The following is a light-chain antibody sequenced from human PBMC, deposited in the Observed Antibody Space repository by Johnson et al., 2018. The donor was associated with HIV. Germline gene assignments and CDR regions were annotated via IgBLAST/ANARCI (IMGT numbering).Light chain of an antibody. CDR1: SSKIGNKY. J-gene: IGLJ1*01. V-gene: IGLV1-51*01. CDR3: GTWDSSLSAGGYV. CDR2: DNS. Sequence: QSVLTQPPSVSAAPGQKVTISCSGSSSKIGNKYVSWYQQLPGTAPKVLIYDNSKRPSGIPDRFSGSKSGTSANLGITRLQTGDEADYYCGTWDSSLSAGGYVFGTGTKVTVL.